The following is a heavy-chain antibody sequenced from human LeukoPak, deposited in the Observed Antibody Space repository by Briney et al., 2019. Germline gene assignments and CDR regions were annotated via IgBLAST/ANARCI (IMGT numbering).Heavy chain of an antibody. CDR1: GCTFTSYD. D-gene: IGHD6-13*01. CDR3: ARGGIAAAGTFWWDSRQDDYHLGQDDY. CDR2: MNPNSGNT. J-gene: IGHJ4*02. Sequence: ASVKVSCKASGCTFTSYDINWVRQATGQGLEWMGWMNPNSGNTGYAQKFQGRVTITRNTSISTAYMELSSLRSEDTAVYYCARGGIAAAGTFWWDSRQDDYHLGQDDYWGQGTLVTVSS. V-gene: IGHV1-8*03.